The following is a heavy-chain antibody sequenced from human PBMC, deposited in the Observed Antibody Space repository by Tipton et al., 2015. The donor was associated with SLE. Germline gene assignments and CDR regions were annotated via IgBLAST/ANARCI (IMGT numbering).Heavy chain of an antibody. CDR2: IYTSGST. V-gene: IGHV4-61*09. Sequence: TLSLTCTVSGGSISSGSYYWSWIRQPAGKGLEWIGHIYTSGSTNYNPSLKSRVTISVDTSKNQFSLKLSSVTAADTAVYYCARLRYYGSGTFDAFDIWGQGTKVTVSS. D-gene: IGHD3-10*01. CDR1: GGSISSGSYY. CDR3: ARLRYYGSGTFDAFDI. J-gene: IGHJ3*02.